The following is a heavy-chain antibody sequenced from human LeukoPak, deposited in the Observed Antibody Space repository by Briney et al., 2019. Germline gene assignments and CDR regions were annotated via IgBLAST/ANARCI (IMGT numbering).Heavy chain of an antibody. CDR1: GGSISSSSYY. V-gene: IGHV4-39*01. D-gene: IGHD6-19*01. Sequence: SETLSLTCTVSGGSISSSSYYWGWIRQPPGKGLEWIGSIYYSGSTYYNPSLKSRVTISVDTSKNQFSLKLSSVTAADTAVYYCARVESSGSRLYYYYYYGMDVWGQGTTVTVSS. CDR2: IYYSGST. J-gene: IGHJ6*02. CDR3: ARVESSGSRLYYYYYYGMDV.